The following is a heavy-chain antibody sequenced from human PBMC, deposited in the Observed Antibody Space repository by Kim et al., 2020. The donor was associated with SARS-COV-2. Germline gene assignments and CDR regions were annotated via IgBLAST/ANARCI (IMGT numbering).Heavy chain of an antibody. J-gene: IGHJ6*02. CDR3: TRAHYMDA. CDR2: IIPTSGAT. CDR1: GYIFTGFY. Sequence: ASVKVSCKASGYIFTGFYIHWVRQAPGQGLEWMGWIIPTSGATYFAEKFQGRVTMTRDTSISTVYMEVSTLESDDTAVYYCTRAHYMDAWGQGTTVTVSS. V-gene: IGHV1-2*02.